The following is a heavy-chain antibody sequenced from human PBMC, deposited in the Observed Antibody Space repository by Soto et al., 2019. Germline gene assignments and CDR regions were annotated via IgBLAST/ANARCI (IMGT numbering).Heavy chain of an antibody. J-gene: IGHJ6*02. D-gene: IGHD6-13*01. Sequence: VGSLRLSCAASGFTFSSNGMHWVRQAPGKGLEWVAVISYDGSNKYYADSVKGRFTISRDNSKNTLYLQMNSLRAEDTAVYYCAKDFRSSSWYTWVYYYYGMDVWGQGTTVTVSS. CDR2: ISYDGSNK. CDR1: GFTFSSNG. V-gene: IGHV3-30*18. CDR3: AKDFRSSSWYTWVYYYYGMDV.